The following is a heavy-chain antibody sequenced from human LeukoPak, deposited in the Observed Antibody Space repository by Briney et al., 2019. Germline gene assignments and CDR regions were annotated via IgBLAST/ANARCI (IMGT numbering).Heavy chain of an antibody. Sequence: PSETLSLTCAVYGGSFSGYYWSWIRQPPGKGLEWIGEINHSGSTNYNPSLKSRVTISVDTSKNQFSLKLSSVTAADTAVYYCARGWNSSGWYRYCYYMDVWGKGTTVTVSS. D-gene: IGHD6-19*01. CDR2: INHSGST. V-gene: IGHV4-34*01. CDR3: ARGWNSSGWYRYCYYMDV. J-gene: IGHJ6*03. CDR1: GGSFSGYY.